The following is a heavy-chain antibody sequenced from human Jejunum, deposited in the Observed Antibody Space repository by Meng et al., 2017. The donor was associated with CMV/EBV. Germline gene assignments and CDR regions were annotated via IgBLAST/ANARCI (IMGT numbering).Heavy chain of an antibody. V-gene: IGHV1-2*02. J-gene: IGHJ4*02. CDR1: GYSFSGHF. Sequence: VQLGQSGAGVKKPGTSVKVSCKASGYSFSGHFMDWVRQAPGQGLEWMGWINTNTGGTNYAQKFQGRVTMTRDTSSNTVYMELSSLTSDDSAVYYCSRTTGRGLDFGYWGQGTLVTVSS. CDR2: INTNTGGT. CDR3: SRTTGRGLDFGY. D-gene: IGHD1-14*01.